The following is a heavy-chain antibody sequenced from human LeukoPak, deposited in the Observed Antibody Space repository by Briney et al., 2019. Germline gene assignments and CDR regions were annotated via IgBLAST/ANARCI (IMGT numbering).Heavy chain of an antibody. Sequence: ASVKVSCKASGYTFTSYAMHWVRQAPGQRLEWMGWINAGNGNTKYSQKFQGRVTITRDTSASTAYMELSSLRSEDTAVYYCARDRTVGVVVPAAPGAYWGQGTLVTVSS. D-gene: IGHD2-2*01. CDR2: INAGNGNT. CDR1: GYTFTSYA. CDR3: ARDRTVGVVVPAAPGAY. V-gene: IGHV1-3*01. J-gene: IGHJ4*02.